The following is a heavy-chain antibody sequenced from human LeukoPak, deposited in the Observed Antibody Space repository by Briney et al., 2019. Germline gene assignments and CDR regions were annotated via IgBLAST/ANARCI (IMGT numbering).Heavy chain of an antibody. CDR3: ARVSLANWGSLGY. CDR1: GYTFTGYY. CDR2: INPNSGGT. V-gene: IGHV1-2*02. D-gene: IGHD7-27*01. J-gene: IGHJ4*02. Sequence: GASVKVSCKASGYTFTGYYMHWVRQAPGQGLEWMGWINPNSGGTNYAQKFQGRVTMTRDTSISTAYMELSRLRSDDTAVYYCARVSLANWGSLGYWGQGTLVTVSS.